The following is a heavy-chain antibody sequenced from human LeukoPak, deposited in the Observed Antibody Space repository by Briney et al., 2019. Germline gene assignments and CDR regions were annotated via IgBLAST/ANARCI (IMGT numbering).Heavy chain of an antibody. CDR2: INAYNGNT. CDR3: ARERGGGADIVVVPTDAFDI. J-gene: IGHJ3*02. D-gene: IGHD2-2*01. Sequence: ASVKVSCKASGYTFTSYGISWVRQAPGQGLEWMGWINAYNGNTNYAQKLQGRVTMTTDTSTSTAYMELRSLRSDDTAVYYCARERGGGADIVVVPTDAFDIWGQGTMVTVSS. V-gene: IGHV1-18*01. CDR1: GYTFTSYG.